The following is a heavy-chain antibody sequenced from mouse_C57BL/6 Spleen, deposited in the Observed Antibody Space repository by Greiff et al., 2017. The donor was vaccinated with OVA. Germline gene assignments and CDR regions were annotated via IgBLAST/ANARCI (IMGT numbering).Heavy chain of an antibody. CDR3: ARDRGYP. J-gene: IGHJ3*01. V-gene: IGHV3-6*01. Sequence: EVKLMESGPGLVKPSQSLSLTCSVTGYSITSGYYWNWIRQFPGNKLEWMGYISYDGSNNYNPSLKNRISITRDTSKNQFFLKLNSVTTEDTATYYCARDRGYPWGQGTLVTVSA. D-gene: IGHD2-2*01. CDR1: GYSITSGYY. CDR2: ISYDGSN.